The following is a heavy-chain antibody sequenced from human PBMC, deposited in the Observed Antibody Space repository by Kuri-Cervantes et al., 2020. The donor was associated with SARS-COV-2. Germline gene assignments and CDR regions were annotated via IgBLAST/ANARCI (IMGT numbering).Heavy chain of an antibody. CDR1: GFTFSSYA. J-gene: IGHJ4*02. Sequence: GGSLRLSCEVSGFTFSSYAMHWVRQAPGKGLEWVAVISYDGSNKYYADSVKGRFTISRDNSKNTLYLQMNSLRAEDTAVYYCARELGSWPFDYWGQGTLVTVSS. D-gene: IGHD6-13*01. CDR3: ARELGSWPFDY. CDR2: ISYDGSNK. V-gene: IGHV3-30-3*01.